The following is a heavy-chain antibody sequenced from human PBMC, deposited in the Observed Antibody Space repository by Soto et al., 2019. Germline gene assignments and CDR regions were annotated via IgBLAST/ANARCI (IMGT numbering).Heavy chain of an antibody. CDR1: GFSLSDYT. CDR2: IQRFVSYS. CDR3: ARAGITFMRGLLGGAHYGLDV. D-gene: IGHD4-17*01. Sequence: EVRLVESGGGLVKSGGALRLSCAGYGFSLSDYTLTWVRQAPGRGLEWVSNIQRFVSYSWQIDSVQGRFTLSRDNAKNSVYLQMHSLRVEDTAVYYCARAGITFMRGLLGGAHYGLDVWGPGTTVTVSS. J-gene: IGHJ6*02. V-gene: IGHV3-21*01.